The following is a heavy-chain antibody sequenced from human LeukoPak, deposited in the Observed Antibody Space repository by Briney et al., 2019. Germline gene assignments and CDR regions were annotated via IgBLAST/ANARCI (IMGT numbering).Heavy chain of an antibody. J-gene: IGHJ5*02. CDR1: GFTFSSYW. CDR3: ARYRITIFGPPGWFDP. D-gene: IGHD3-3*01. Sequence: GGSLRPSCAASGFTFSSYWMHWVRQAPGKGLVWVSRINSDGSSTSYADSVKGRFTISRDNAKNTLYLQMNSLRAEDTAVYYCARYRITIFGPPGWFDPWGQGTLVTVSS. CDR2: INSDGSST. V-gene: IGHV3-74*01.